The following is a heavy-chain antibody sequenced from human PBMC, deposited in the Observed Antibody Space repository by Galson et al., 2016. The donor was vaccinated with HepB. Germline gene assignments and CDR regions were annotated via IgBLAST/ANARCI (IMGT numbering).Heavy chain of an antibody. CDR2: VYYNGDT. CDR3: TRSCRYYGNSGSCPFDT. CDR1: GGSVSSGSYY. D-gene: IGHD3-22*01. Sequence: TLSLTCTVSGGSVSSGSYYWNWIRQPPGKGLQWIGYVYYNGDTNYNPSLQSRLTISVDMSKNQFSLNLTSVTAAATAVYFCTRSCRYYGNSGSCPFDTWGQGTIVTVSS. J-gene: IGHJ3*02. V-gene: IGHV4-30-4*08.